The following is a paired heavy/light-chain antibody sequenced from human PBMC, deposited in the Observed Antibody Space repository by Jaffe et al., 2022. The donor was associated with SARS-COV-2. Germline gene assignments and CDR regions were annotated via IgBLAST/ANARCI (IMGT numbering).Heavy chain of an antibody. D-gene: IGHD4-17*01. CDR2: IYWDDDK. V-gene: IGHV2-5*02. Sequence: QITLKESGPTLVKPTQTLTLTCTFSGFSLSTYGMGVGWIRQPQGKALEWLAQIYWDDDKRYSPSLETRLTITKDTSKNQVVLTMTNMDPVDTATYYCAHRPLGDYVRRFDPWGQGILVTVSS. J-gene: IGHJ5*02. CDR3: AHRPLGDYVRRFDP. CDR1: GFSLSTYGMG.
Light chain of an antibody. CDR1: QSISTN. V-gene: IGKV3-15*01. CDR2: GAS. J-gene: IGKJ4*01. CDR3: QQYADWPLT. Sequence: EIVMTQSPVTLSVSPGEGATLSCRASQSISTNLAWYQQRPGQAPRLLVFGASVRAAGIPGRFSGRGSGTEFTLTISSLQSEDFAVYWCQQYADWPLTFGGGTKVEV.